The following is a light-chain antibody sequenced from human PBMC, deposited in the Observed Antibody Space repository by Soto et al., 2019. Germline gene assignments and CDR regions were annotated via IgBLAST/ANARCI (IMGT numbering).Light chain of an antibody. J-gene: IGKJ4*01. V-gene: IGKV3-20*01. CDR3: QQYGSSPLT. CDR2: GAY. CDR1: QSVSSY. Sequence: EIVLTQSPATLYLSPGERATLSCRASQSVSSYLAWYQQKPGQAPRLLIFGAYNRANGIPDRFSGSGSGTDFTLTISRLEPEDFAVFYCQQYGSSPLTVGGGTKVDIK.